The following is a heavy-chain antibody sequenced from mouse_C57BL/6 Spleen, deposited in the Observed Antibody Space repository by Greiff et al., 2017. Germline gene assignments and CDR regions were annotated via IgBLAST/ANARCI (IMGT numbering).Heavy chain of an antibody. CDR3: ARDTTVVAGFDY. CDR1: GYAFSSSW. Sequence: VQVVESGPELVKPGASVKISCKASGYAFSSSWMNWVKQRPGKGLEWIGRIYPGDGDTNYNGKFKGKATLTADKSSSTAYMQLSSLTSEDSAVYFCARDTTVVAGFDYWGQGTTLTVSS. CDR2: IYPGDGDT. D-gene: IGHD1-1*01. V-gene: IGHV1-82*01. J-gene: IGHJ2*01.